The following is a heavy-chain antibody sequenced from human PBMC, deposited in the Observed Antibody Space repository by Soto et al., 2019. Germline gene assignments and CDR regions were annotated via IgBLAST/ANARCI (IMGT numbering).Heavy chain of an antibody. CDR3: ASNYDSSGYYYVRQYFQH. CDR2: IIPIFGTA. J-gene: IGHJ1*01. Sequence: SVKVSCKASGGTFSSYAISWVRQAPGQGLEWMGGIIPIFGTANYAQKFQGRVTITADESTSTAYMELSSLRSEDTAVYYCASNYDSSGYYYVRQYFQHWGQGTLVTVSS. V-gene: IGHV1-69*13. CDR1: GGTFSSYA. D-gene: IGHD3-22*01.